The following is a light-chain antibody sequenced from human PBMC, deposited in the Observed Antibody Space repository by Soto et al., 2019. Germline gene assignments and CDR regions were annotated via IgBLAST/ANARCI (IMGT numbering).Light chain of an antibody. CDR2: CAS. CDR1: PSLPHNIF. Sequence: EIMLTQGPGSLSWSQGERASLSCRAIPSLPHNIFFSWYHQQPAPPPRLLLFCASCSATGIPPSFCGSGSWTDFTLTIIRLQPHDFAVYYCQQYYTSPLTFGRGTKVDI. CDR3: QQYYTSPLT. J-gene: IGKJ3*01. V-gene: IGKV3-20*01.